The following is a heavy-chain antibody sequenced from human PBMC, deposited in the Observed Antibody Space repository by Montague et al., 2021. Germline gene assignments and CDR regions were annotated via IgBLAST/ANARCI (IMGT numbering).Heavy chain of an antibody. Sequence: SETLSLTCTVSGGSFSDYYWSWIRQSPEKGLEWIGDINHSGTTNYNPSLKSRVTISADTSKNQFSLNLRSVTAADTAVYFCARRLGIGAPFDYWGQGTLVTVSS. CDR1: GGSFSDYY. J-gene: IGHJ4*02. D-gene: IGHD7-27*01. V-gene: IGHV4-34*01. CDR3: ARRLGIGAPFDY. CDR2: INHSGTT.